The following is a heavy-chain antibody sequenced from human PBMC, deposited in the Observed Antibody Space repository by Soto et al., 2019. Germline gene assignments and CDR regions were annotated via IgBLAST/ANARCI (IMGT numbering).Heavy chain of an antibody. D-gene: IGHD4-17*01. CDR3: ARGKTTLTDFDY. CDR2: IYYSGST. CDR1: GGNISSYD. Sequence: SETLSLTCTVSGGNISSYDWSWIRQPPGKGLEWIGYIYYSGSTNYNPSLESRVTISVDTSKNQFSLKLSCVTAADTAVYYCARGKTTLTDFDYWGQGTLVTVSS. V-gene: IGHV4-59*01. J-gene: IGHJ4*02.